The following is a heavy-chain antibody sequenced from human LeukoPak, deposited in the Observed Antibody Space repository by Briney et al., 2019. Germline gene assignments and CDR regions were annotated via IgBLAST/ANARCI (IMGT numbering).Heavy chain of an antibody. D-gene: IGHD3-10*01. CDR1: GFTFSSYG. CDR2: IRYDGSNK. Sequence: GGSLRLSCAASGFTFSSYGMHWVRQAPGKGLEWVAFIRYDGSNKYYADSVKGRFTISRDNSKNTLYLQMNGLRAEDTAVYYCAGEVLTFYYGSGNYNNVHYWGQGNLVTVSS. V-gene: IGHV3-30*02. J-gene: IGHJ4*02. CDR3: AGEVLTFYYGSGNYNNVHY.